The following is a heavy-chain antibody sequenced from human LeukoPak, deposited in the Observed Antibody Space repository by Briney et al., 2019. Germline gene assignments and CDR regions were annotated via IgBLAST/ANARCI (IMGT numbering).Heavy chain of an antibody. V-gene: IGHV4-39*07. CDR3: ARGESYDFWSGYHNWFDP. CDR2: IYYSGST. CDR1: GGSISSSSYY. J-gene: IGHJ5*02. D-gene: IGHD3-3*01. Sequence: PSETLSLTCTVSGGSISSSSYYWGWIRQPPGKGLEWIGSIYYSGSTYYNPSLKSRVTISVDPSKNQFSLKLSSVTAADTAVYYCARGESYDFWSGYHNWFDPWGQGTLVTVSS.